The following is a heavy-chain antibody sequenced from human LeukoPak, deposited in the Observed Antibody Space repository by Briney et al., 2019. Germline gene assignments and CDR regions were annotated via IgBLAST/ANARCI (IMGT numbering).Heavy chain of an antibody. V-gene: IGHV3-23*01. J-gene: IGHJ4*02. CDR1: GFTFSSYA. Sequence: GGSLRLSCAASGFTFSSYAMSWVRQAPGKGLEWVSAISGSGGSTYYADSVRGRFTISRDNSKNTLYLQMNSLRAEDTAVYYCAKDLSGSVGGYWGQGTLVTVSS. CDR2: ISGSGGST. CDR3: AKDLSGSVGGY. D-gene: IGHD3-16*01.